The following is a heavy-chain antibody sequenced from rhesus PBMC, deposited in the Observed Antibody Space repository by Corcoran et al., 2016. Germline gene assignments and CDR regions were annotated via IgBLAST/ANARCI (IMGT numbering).Heavy chain of an antibody. Sequence: EVQLVESGGGLVQPGGSLRLSCAASGFTFSSYWMYWVREVPGKGLEWVSRFSSDERNTSYAASVKGRFTISRENAKNSLYLQMNSLRAEDTAVYYCAKEGWGSVGAFDFWGQGLRVTVSS. CDR2: FSSDERNT. CDR3: AKEGWGSVGAFDF. V-gene: IGHV3-119*01. J-gene: IGHJ3*01. D-gene: IGHD5-24*01. CDR1: GFTFSSYW.